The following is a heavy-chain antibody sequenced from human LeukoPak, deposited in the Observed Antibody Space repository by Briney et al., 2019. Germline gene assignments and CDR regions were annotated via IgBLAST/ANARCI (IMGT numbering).Heavy chain of an antibody. V-gene: IGHV3-23*01. CDR2: ISGSGGST. Sequence: GGSLRLSCAASGFTFRSYAMSWVRQAPGKGLEWVSAISGSGGSTNYAGSVKGRFTLSRDNSKNTLYLQMNSLRAEDTAVNYCAKGLSSVPRYYFDYWGQGTLVTVSS. J-gene: IGHJ4*02. CDR1: GFTFRSYA. CDR3: AKGLSSVPRYYFDY. D-gene: IGHD3-10*01.